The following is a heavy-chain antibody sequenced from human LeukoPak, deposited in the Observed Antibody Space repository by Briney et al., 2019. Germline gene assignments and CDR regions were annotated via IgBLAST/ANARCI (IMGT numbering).Heavy chain of an antibody. J-gene: IGHJ4*02. Sequence: GGSLRLSCAASGFTFSSYWMSWVRQAPGKGLAWVANIKQDGSEKYYVDSVKGRFTISRDNAKNSLCLQMNSLRVEDTAVYYCARVGGHCSGGSCYSPSPNFDYWGQGTLVTVSS. CDR2: IKQDGSEK. CDR3: ARVGGHCSGGSCYSPSPNFDY. CDR1: GFTFSSYW. D-gene: IGHD2-15*01. V-gene: IGHV3-7*01.